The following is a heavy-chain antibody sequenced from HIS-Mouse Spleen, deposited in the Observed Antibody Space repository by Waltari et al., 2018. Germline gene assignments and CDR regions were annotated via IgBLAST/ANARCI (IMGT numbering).Heavy chain of an antibody. D-gene: IGHD3-16*01. CDR1: GFTFSSYA. J-gene: IGHJ4*02. CDR2: ISYDGSNK. Sequence: QVQLVESGGGVVQPGRSLRLSCAASGFTFSSYALLWVRQAPGKGLEWVAVISYDGSNKYYADSVKGRFTISRDNSKNTLYLQMNSLRAEDTAVYYCARVFGGYFDYWGQGTLVTVSS. CDR3: ARVFGGYFDY. V-gene: IGHV3-30*04.